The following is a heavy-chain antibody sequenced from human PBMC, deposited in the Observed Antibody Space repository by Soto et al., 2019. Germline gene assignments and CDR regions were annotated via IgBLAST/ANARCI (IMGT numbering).Heavy chain of an antibody. Sequence: ASVKVSCKASGYTFTGYYMHWVRQAPGQGLEWMGWINPNSGGTNYAQKFQGRVTMTRDTSISTAYMELSRLRSDDTAVYYCARSVLGDTDTTAPFQYYYYGMDVWGQGTTVTVSS. V-gene: IGHV1-2*02. CDR3: ARSVLGDTDTTAPFQYYYYGMDV. D-gene: IGHD2-8*02. J-gene: IGHJ6*02. CDR2: INPNSGGT. CDR1: GYTFTGYY.